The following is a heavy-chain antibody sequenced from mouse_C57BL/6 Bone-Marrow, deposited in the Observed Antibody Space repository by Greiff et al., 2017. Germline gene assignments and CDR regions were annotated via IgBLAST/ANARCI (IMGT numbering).Heavy chain of an antibody. CDR2: ISYDGSN. D-gene: IGHD2-5*01. J-gene: IGHJ1*03. CDR1: GYSITSGYY. CDR3: ATGYYSNYWYFDV. V-gene: IGHV3-6*01. Sequence: EVKLQESGPGLVKPSQSLSLTCSVTGYSITSGYYWNWIRQFPGNKLEWMGYISYDGSNNYNPSLTNRISITRDTSKNQFFLKLNSLTTEDTATYDCATGYYSNYWYFDVWGTGTTVTVSS.